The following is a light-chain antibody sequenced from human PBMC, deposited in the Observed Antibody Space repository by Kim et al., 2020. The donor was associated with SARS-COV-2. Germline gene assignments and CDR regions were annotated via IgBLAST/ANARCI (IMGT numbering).Light chain of an antibody. CDR3: KQYDNLYT. J-gene: IGKJ2*01. V-gene: IGKV1-33*01. Sequence: DIQMTQSPSSLSASVGDRVTITCQASQDISNYLNWYQQKPGKAPKLLIYDASNLETGVPSRFSGSGSGTDFTFTISSLQPEDIATYYCKQYDNLYTFGQGTKLEI. CDR2: DAS. CDR1: QDISNY.